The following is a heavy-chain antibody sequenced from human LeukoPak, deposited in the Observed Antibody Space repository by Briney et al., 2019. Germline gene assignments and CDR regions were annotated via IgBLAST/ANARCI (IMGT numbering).Heavy chain of an antibody. CDR1: GGSISNYY. D-gene: IGHD5-24*01. CDR2: IHDSWST. V-gene: IGHV4-59*08. CDR3: ARLDAAAGRYLQFFY. J-gene: IGHJ4*02. Sequence: SETLSLTCTVSGGSISNYYWSWIRQSPEKGLEWIGYIHDSWSTNYNPSLNSRVTISVDTSKNQFSLKLSSVTAADTAVYYCARLDAAAGRYLQFFYWGQGTLVTVSS.